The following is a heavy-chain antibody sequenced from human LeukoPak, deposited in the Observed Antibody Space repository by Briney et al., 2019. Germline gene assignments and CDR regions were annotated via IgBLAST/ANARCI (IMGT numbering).Heavy chain of an antibody. J-gene: IGHJ4*02. V-gene: IGHV3-23*01. Sequence: GGSLRLSCAASGFNFANHAMSWVRQTAGKGLEWVSAISGGGDITYYADSVKGRFTISRDNSKDTLFLQMHSLRPGDTAVYYCAKEGRLKPPDYWGQGTLVTVSS. CDR1: GFNFANHA. CDR3: AKEGRLKPPDY. CDR2: ISGGGDIT.